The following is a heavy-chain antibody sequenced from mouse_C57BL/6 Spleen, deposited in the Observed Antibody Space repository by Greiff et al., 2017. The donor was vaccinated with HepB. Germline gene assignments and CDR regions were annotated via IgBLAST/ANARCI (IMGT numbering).Heavy chain of an antibody. J-gene: IGHJ4*01. CDR1: GFTFSDYG. V-gene: IGHV5-17*01. CDR2: ISSGSSTI. CDR3: ARREGPAMDY. Sequence: DVKLVESGGGLVKPGGSLKLSCAASGFTFSDYGMHWVRQAPEKGLEWVAYISSGSSTIYYADTVKGRFTISRDNAKNTLFLQMTSLRSEDTAMYYCARREGPAMDYWGQGTSVTVSS.